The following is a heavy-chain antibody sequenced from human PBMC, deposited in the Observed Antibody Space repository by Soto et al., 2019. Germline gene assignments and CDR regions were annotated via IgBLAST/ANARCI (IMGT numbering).Heavy chain of an antibody. V-gene: IGHV5-10-1*01. J-gene: IGHJ4*02. CDR1: GYSFTNYW. CDR3: ARTPYCGDDCPSSLDD. CDR2: IYPSDSYT. Sequence: PGESLKISCKGSGYSFTNYWITWVRQMPGKGLEWMGRIYPSDSYTNYSPSFQGHVTISADKSISTAYLHWSSLKASDTAIYYCARTPYCGDDCPSSLDDWGQGTLVTVSS. D-gene: IGHD2-21*02.